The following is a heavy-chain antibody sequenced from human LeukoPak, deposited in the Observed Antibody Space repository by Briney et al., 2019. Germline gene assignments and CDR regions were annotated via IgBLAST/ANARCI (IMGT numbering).Heavy chain of an antibody. V-gene: IGHV4-39*01. J-gene: IGHJ3*02. CDR1: GGSISSSSYY. CDR2: IYYSGST. D-gene: IGHD5-12*01. CDR3: ARREVANAFDI. Sequence: SETLSLTCTVPGGSISSSSYYWGWIRQPPGKGLEWIGSIYYSGSTYYNPSLKSRVTISVDTSKNQSSLKLSSVTAADTAVYYCARREVANAFDIWGQGTMVTVSS.